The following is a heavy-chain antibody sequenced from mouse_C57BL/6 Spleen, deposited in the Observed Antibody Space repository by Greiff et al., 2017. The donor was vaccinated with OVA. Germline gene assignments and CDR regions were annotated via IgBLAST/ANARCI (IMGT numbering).Heavy chain of an antibody. CDR1: GYTFTSYW. CDR2: IHPNSGST. J-gene: IGHJ3*01. CDR3: AREDYDGFAD. Sequence: QVQLKQPGAELVKPGASVKLSCKASGYTFTSYWMHWVKQRPGQGLEWIGMIHPNSGSTNYNEKFKSKAKLTVDKSSSTAYMQLSSLTSEDSAVYYCAREDYDGFADWGQGTLVTVSA. V-gene: IGHV1-64*01. D-gene: IGHD2-4*01.